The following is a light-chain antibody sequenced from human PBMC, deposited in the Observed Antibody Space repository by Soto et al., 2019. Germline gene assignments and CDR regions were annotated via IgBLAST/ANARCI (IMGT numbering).Light chain of an antibody. CDR1: TGAVTSAYY. J-gene: IGLJ2*01. V-gene: IGLV7-43*01. CDR3: LLSYGGSQV. Sequence: QAVVTQESSLTVSPGETVTLTCASSTGAVTSAYYPSWFQQKPGQAPRALIYSTDNKDSCTPARFSGSILGDKAALTVSGVQPDDEAAYYCLLSYGGSQVFGGGTKLTVL. CDR2: STD.